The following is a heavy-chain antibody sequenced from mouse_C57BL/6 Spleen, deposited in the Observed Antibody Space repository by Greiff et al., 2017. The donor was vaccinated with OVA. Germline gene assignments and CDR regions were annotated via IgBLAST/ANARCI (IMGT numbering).Heavy chain of an antibody. CDR2: IYPRDGST. J-gene: IGHJ2*01. Sequence: QVQLQQSDAELVKPRASVKISCKVSGYTFTDHTIHWMKQRPEQGLEWIGYIYPRDGSTKYNEKFKGKATLTADKSSSTAYMQLNSLTSEDSAVYFCAREGIYYDYDGPFDYWGQGTTLTVSS. D-gene: IGHD2-4*01. V-gene: IGHV1-78*01. CDR1: GYTFTDHT. CDR3: AREGIYYDYDGPFDY.